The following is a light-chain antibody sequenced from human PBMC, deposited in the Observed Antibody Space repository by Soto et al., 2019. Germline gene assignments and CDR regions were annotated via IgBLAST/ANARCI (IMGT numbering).Light chain of an antibody. CDR1: QSVSSY. V-gene: IGKV3-11*01. CDR2: DAS. J-gene: IGKJ4*01. CDR3: QQRSNWPPVT. Sequence: IVLTQSPATPSLSPGERATLSCRASQSVSSYLAWYQQKPGQAPRLLIYDASNRATGIPARFSGSGSGTEFTLTISSLEPEDFAVYYCQQRSNWPPVTFGGGTKVDIK.